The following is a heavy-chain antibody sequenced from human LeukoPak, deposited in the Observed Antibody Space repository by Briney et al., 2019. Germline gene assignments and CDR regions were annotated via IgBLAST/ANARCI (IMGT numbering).Heavy chain of an antibody. J-gene: IGHJ4*02. D-gene: IGHD4-17*01. CDR2: ISAYNGNT. CDR1: GYTFTSYG. V-gene: IGHV1-18*01. Sequence: ASVKVSCKASGYTFTSYGISWVRQAPGQGLEWMGWISAYNGNTNYAQKFQGRVTITADESTSTAYMELSSLRSEDTAVYYCARDELTTVTTVGYFDYWGQGTLVTVSS. CDR3: ARDELTTVTTVGYFDY.